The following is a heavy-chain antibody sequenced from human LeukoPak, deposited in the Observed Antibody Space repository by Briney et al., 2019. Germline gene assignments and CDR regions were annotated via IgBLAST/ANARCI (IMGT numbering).Heavy chain of an antibody. CDR3: AKWQDSTYWGYFDY. CDR1: GFTFSNYG. V-gene: IGHV3-30*02. CDR2: IRYDGSNK. Sequence: GGSLRLSCAASGFTFSNYGIHWVRQAPGKGLEWVAFIRYDGSNKYYADSVKGRFTISRDNSKNTLYLQMNSLRAEDTALYYCAKWQDSTYWGYFDYWGQGTLVTVSS. J-gene: IGHJ4*02. D-gene: IGHD3-16*01.